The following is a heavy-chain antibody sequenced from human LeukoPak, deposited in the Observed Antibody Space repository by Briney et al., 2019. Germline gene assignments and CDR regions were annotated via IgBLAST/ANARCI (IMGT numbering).Heavy chain of an antibody. D-gene: IGHD3-22*01. V-gene: IGHV1-2*02. CDR3: ARDGLYYYDSSGYHNWFDP. CDR1: GYTFTGYY. Sequence: ASVKVSCKASGYTFTGYYIHWVRQAPGQGLEWMGWINPNSGGTKYAQKFQGRVTMTRDTSISTAYMELSRLRSDDTAVYYCARDGLYYYDSSGYHNWFDPWGQGTLVTVSS. CDR2: INPNSGGT. J-gene: IGHJ5*02.